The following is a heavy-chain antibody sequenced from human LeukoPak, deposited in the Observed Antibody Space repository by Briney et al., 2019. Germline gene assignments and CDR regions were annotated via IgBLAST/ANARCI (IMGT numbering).Heavy chain of an antibody. CDR3: AKDWPRGGSNDAFDI. CDR1: GFTFSSYG. J-gene: IGHJ3*02. CDR2: ISYDGSNK. D-gene: IGHD2-15*01. V-gene: IGHV3-30*18. Sequence: GRSLRLSCAASGFTFSSYGMHWVRQAPGKGLEWVAVISYDGSNKYYADSVKGRFTISRDNSKNTLYLQMNSLRAEDTAVYYCAKDWPRGGSNDAFDIWGQGTMVTVSS.